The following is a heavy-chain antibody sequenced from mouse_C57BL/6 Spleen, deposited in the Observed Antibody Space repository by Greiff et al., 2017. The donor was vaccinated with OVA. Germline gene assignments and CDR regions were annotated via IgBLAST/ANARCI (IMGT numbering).Heavy chain of an antibody. D-gene: IGHD4-1*01. CDR2: IWTGGGT. CDR3: ARGSLGDPAWFAY. Sequence: VQGVESGPGLVAPSQSLSITCTVSGFSLTSYAISWVRQPPGKGLEWLGVIWTGGGTNYNSALKSRLSLSKDNSKSQVFLKMNSLQTDDTARYYCARGSLGDPAWFAYWGQGTLVTVSA. V-gene: IGHV2-9-1*01. CDR1: GFSLTSYA. J-gene: IGHJ3*01.